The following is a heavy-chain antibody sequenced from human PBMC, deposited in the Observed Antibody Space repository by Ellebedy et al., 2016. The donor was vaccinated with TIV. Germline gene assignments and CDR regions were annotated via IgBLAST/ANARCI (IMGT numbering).Heavy chain of an antibody. D-gene: IGHD3-16*01. CDR1: GLAVSRNS. Sequence: GESLKISCAASGLAVSRNSMAWVRQAPGKGLEWVSVIYGGGSTYYASSVKGRFTISRHKSNNTLFLQLNSLRDEDTAVYYCARGDGGSFDLWGQGTLVTVSS. V-gene: IGHV3-53*04. CDR2: IYGGGST. CDR3: ARGDGGSFDL. J-gene: IGHJ4*02.